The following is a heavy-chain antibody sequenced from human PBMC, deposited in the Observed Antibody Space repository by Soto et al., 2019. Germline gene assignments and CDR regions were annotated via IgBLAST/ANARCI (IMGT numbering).Heavy chain of an antibody. Sequence: GASVKVSCKASGCTFNNNGVTWVRQAPGQGREWMGGLIPIFGTPSYAQRFQGRVTIIADESTSTAYMELSSLTSEDTAVYYCAIDRMHFDRTGYSGTRLFDPWGQGTLVTVSS. CDR1: GCTFNNNG. CDR2: LIPIFGTP. D-gene: IGHD3-22*01. CDR3: AIDRMHFDRTGYSGTRLFDP. J-gene: IGHJ5*02. V-gene: IGHV1-69*13.